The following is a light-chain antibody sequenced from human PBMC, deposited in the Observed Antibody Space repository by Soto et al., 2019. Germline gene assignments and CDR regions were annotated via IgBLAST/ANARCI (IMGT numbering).Light chain of an antibody. V-gene: IGLV2-14*01. CDR2: EVS. J-gene: IGLJ1*01. CDR3: SSYSISTAYL. CDR1: RSDVGGYDY. Sequence: QSSPAQPASVCGSPGQSITISCTGTRSDVGGYDYVSWYQLHPGKAPKLMVFEVSNRPSGVSYRFSGSKSGNTASLTISGLQAEDEADYFCSSYSISTAYLFGTGTKV.